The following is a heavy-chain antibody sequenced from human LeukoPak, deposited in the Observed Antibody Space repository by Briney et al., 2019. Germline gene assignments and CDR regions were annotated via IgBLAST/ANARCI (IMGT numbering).Heavy chain of an antibody. D-gene: IGHD4/OR15-4a*01. Sequence: PSETLSLTCAVYVGYFSGYSWTWLRQPPGKGLEWIGEVNHSGSTNYNPSLKSRVTISVDTSKNEFSLKLSSVTAADTAMYYCARGCPNALDYYYLDYWGQGNLVTVSS. CDR2: VNHSGST. CDR1: VGYFSGYS. V-gene: IGHV4-34*01. CDR3: ARGCPNALDYYYLDY. J-gene: IGHJ4*02.